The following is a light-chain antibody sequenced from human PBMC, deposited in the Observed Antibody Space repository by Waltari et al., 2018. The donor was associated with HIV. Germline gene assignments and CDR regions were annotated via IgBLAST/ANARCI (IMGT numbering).Light chain of an antibody. CDR1: SSAVGGYKY. CDR3: SSYTSSSTYV. CDR2: DVS. Sequence: QSALTQPASVSGSPGQSITISCPGTSSAVGGYKYVSWSQQHPGKAPNLMIYDVSNRPSGVSNRFSGSKSANTAPLTISGLQAEDEADYYCSSYTSSSTYVFGTGTKVTVL. V-gene: IGLV2-14*03. J-gene: IGLJ1*01.